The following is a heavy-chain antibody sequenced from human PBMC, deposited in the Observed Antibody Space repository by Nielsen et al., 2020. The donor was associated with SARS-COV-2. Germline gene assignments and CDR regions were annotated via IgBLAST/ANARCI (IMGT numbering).Heavy chain of an antibody. D-gene: IGHD3-3*01. CDR3: ARGVLEWSGYSNWFDP. Sequence: ASVKVSCKASGYTFTSYGISWVRQAPGQGLEWMGWISAYNGNTNYAQKFQGRVTMTRNTSISTAYMELSSLRSEDTAVYYCARGVLEWSGYSNWFDPWGQGTLVTVSS. J-gene: IGHJ5*02. V-gene: IGHV1-18*01. CDR1: GYTFTSYG. CDR2: ISAYNGNT.